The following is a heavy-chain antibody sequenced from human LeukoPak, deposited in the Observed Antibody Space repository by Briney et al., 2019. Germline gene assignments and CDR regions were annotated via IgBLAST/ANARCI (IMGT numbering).Heavy chain of an antibody. V-gene: IGHV4-34*01. D-gene: IGHD2-21*02. CDR2: INRSGST. CDR1: GGSLSYYY. J-gene: IGHJ4*02. Sequence: SETLSLTCAAYGGSLSYYYWSWIRQSPEKGLEWIGEINRSGSTNYNPSLKSRVSISVDTSKNQFSLKLSSVTAADTAIYYCARGGFYCGDDCYVDYWGQGALVTVSS. CDR3: ARGGFYCGDDCYVDY.